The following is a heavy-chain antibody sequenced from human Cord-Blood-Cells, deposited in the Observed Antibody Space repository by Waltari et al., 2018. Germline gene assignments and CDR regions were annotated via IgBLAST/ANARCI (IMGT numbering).Heavy chain of an antibody. CDR3: ARNFLGYCSSTSCFDAFDI. J-gene: IGHJ3*02. CDR1: GFTFSSYE. V-gene: IGHV3-48*03. CDR2: ISSSGSTI. D-gene: IGHD2-2*01. Sequence: EVQLVESGGGLVQPGGSLRLSCAASGFTFSSYEMNWVRQAPGKGREWVSYISSSGSTIYYADSVKGRFTISRDNAKNSLYLQMNSLRAEDTAVYYCARNFLGYCSSTSCFDAFDIWGQGTMVTVSS.